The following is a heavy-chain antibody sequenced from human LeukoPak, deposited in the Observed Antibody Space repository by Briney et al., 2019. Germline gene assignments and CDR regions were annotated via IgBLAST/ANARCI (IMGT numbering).Heavy chain of an antibody. CDR1: GFTFSSNT. CDR3: ARCYTYGTTWFGGLDV. V-gene: IGHV3-23*01. CDR2: IRGGGSDT. D-gene: IGHD6-13*01. J-gene: IGHJ6*02. Sequence: GGSLRLSCAASGFTFSSNTMTWVRQVSGKGLGWVSSIRGGGSDTHYAGTVRGRFTISRDNSKNTLYLQMNSLRAEDTAVYYCARCYTYGTTWFGGLDVWGQGTTVTVSS.